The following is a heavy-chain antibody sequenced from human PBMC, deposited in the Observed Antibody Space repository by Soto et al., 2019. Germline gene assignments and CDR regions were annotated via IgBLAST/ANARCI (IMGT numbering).Heavy chain of an antibody. CDR3: ASTCSSTSCHPLDY. V-gene: IGHV4-34*01. CDR2: INHSGST. J-gene: IGHJ4*02. CDR1: GGSFSGYY. D-gene: IGHD2-2*01. Sequence: SETLSLTCAVYGGSFSGYYWSWIRQPPGKGLEWIGEINHSGSTNYNPSLKSRVTISVDTSKNQFSLKLSPVTAADTAVYYCASTCSSTSCHPLDYWGQGTLVTVSS.